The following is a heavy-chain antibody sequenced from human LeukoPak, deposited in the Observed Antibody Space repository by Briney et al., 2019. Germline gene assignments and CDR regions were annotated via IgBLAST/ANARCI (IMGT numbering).Heavy chain of an antibody. CDR1: GGSISSYY. Sequence: SETLSLTCTVSGGSISSYYWSWIRQPPGKGLEWIGYIYYSGGTNFNPSLKSRVTISVDTSKNQISLKLSSVTAADTAVYYCARVNSQAWWYYYYGWDVWGQGTTVTVSS. CDR3: ARVNSQAWWYYYYGWDV. J-gene: IGHJ6*01. V-gene: IGHV4-59*01. CDR2: IYYSGGT. D-gene: IGHD2-15*01.